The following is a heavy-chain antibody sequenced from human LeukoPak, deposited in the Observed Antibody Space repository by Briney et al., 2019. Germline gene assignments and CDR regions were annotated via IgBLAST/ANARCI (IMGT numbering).Heavy chain of an antibody. Sequence: PGGSLRLSCAASGFTFSSYDMHWVRQAPGKGLEWVAVIQYDGSNKYYADSVKGRFTISRDNSKNTLYLQMNSLRAEDTGVYYCAKDFRGYSDYWGQGTRVTVSS. V-gene: IGHV3-30*18. CDR2: IQYDGSNK. CDR3: AKDFRGYSDY. J-gene: IGHJ4*02. CDR1: GFTFSSYD. D-gene: IGHD5-12*01.